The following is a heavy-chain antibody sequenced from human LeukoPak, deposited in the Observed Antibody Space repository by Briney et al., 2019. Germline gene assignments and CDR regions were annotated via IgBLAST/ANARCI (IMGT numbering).Heavy chain of an antibody. CDR3: VSFYETY. J-gene: IGHJ4*02. CDR2: INSDGSWT. D-gene: IGHD2/OR15-2a*01. V-gene: IGHV3-74*01. CDR1: GFTFSSYS. Sequence: GGSLRLSCAASGFTFSSYSMNWVRQVPGKGLVWVSHINSDGSWTSYADSVKGRFTISKDNAKNTVYLQMNSLRAEDTAVYYCVSFYETYWGRGTLVTVSS.